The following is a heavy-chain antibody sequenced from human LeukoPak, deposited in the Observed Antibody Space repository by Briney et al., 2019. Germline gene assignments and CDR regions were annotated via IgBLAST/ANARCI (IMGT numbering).Heavy chain of an antibody. CDR3: AGDGDYGTFDY. CDR2: IYYDGTT. D-gene: IGHD4-17*01. V-gene: IGHV4-59*01. CDR1: GGPIGSYY. Sequence: PSETLSLTCTVSGGPIGSYYLSGIRQPPGKGLEWIGYIYYDGTTKYNPSLKSRLTISVDTSKKQFSLNLSSVTAADTAVYYCAGDGDYGTFDYWGQGTLVTVSS. J-gene: IGHJ4*02.